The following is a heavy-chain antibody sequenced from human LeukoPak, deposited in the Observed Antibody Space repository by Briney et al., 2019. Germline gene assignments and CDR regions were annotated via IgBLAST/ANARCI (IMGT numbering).Heavy chain of an antibody. V-gene: IGHV5-51*01. J-gene: IGHJ4*02. Sequence: PGESLKISCKGSGDSSTSYWIGWVRQMPGKGLEWMGIIYPGDSDTRYSPSFQGQVTISADKSISTAYLQWSSLKASDTATYYCARHLASGWYNFDYWGQGTLVSVSS. CDR1: GDSSTSYW. D-gene: IGHD6-19*01. CDR2: IYPGDSDT. CDR3: ARHLASGWYNFDY.